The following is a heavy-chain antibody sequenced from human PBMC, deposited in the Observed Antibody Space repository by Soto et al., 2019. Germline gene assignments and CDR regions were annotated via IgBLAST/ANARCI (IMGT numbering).Heavy chain of an antibody. V-gene: IGHV4-38-2*02. CDR3: ATLNGPSSGWTRVGGMDV. CDR2: IYHSGST. J-gene: IGHJ6*02. CDR1: GYSISSGYY. Sequence: SETLSLTCTVSGYSISSGYYWGWIRQPPGKGLEWIGSIYHSGSTYYNPSLKSRVTISVDTSKNQFSLKLSSVTAADTAVYYCATLNGPSSGWTRVGGMDVWGQGTTVTVSS. D-gene: IGHD6-19*01.